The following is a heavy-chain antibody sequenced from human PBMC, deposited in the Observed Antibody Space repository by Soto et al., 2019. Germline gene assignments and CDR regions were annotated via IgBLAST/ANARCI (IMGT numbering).Heavy chain of an antibody. V-gene: IGHV1-3*05. J-gene: IGHJ4*02. CDR3: ARIVYDSSGYNRYFDY. Sequence: QVQLVQSGAEEKKPGASVKVSCTASGYTFTSYAIHWVRQAPGQRLEWMGWINAGYGNTKYSQKFQGRVTITRDTSATTVYMELSSLRSEDTAVYYCARIVYDSSGYNRYFDYWGQGTLVTVSS. CDR2: INAGYGNT. D-gene: IGHD3-22*01. CDR1: GYTFTSYA.